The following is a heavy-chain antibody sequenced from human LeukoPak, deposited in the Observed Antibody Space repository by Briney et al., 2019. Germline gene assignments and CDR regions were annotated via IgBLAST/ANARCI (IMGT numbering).Heavy chain of an antibody. CDR3: ARQPGGYSGPFDY. CDR2: VYYSGST. J-gene: IGHJ4*02. Sequence: SETLSLTCTVSGGSISSNTYYWGWIRQPPGKGLEWVASVYYSGSTYYNPSLESRVTMSVDTSKNQFSLKLSSVTAADTAVYYCARQPGGYSGPFDYWGQGALVTVSS. V-gene: IGHV4-39*01. CDR1: GGSISSNTYY. D-gene: IGHD5-12*01.